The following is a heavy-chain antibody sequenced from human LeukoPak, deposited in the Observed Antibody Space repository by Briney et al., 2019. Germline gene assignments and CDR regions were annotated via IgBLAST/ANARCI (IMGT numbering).Heavy chain of an antibody. CDR1: GFTVSSNY. J-gene: IGHJ3*02. Sequence: GGSLRLSCAASGFTVSSNYMSWVRRAPGKGLEWVSVIYSDGTTYYADSLKGRFTLSRDNSKNTLYLQMNSLRANDTAVYHCARGNDSGTYYGDAFDIWGQGTMVTVPS. CDR2: IYSDGTT. V-gene: IGHV3-53*01. D-gene: IGHD1-26*01. CDR3: ARGNDSGTYYGDAFDI.